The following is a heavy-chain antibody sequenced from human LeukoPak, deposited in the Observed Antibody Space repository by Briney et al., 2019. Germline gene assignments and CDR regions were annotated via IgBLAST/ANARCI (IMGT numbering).Heavy chain of an antibody. CDR1: GFSFSTYS. CDR3: ARDVGNFGSGSSYFDS. J-gene: IGHJ4*02. Sequence: GGSLRLSCAASGFSFSTYSMHWVRQAPGKGLEWVAVISYDGSNKYYGDSVKGRFTISRDNSKNTLYLQMNSLRAEDTAVYYCARDVGNFGSGSSYFDSWGQGTLVTVSS. D-gene: IGHD3-10*01. CDR2: ISYDGSNK. V-gene: IGHV3-30*04.